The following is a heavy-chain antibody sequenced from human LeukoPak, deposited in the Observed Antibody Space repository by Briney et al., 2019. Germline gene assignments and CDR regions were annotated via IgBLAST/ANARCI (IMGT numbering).Heavy chain of an antibody. CDR3: ARGGGLDV. CDR1: GYTFSSYW. V-gene: IGHV3-7*03. Sequence: QTGGCLRLSCAASGYTFSSYWPNWARQAPGKGLEWVASINHNGNVNYYVDSVKGRFTISRDNAKNSLYLQMSNLRAEDTAVYFCARGGGLDVWGQGATVTVSS. D-gene: IGHD3-16*01. J-gene: IGHJ6*02. CDR2: INHNGNVN.